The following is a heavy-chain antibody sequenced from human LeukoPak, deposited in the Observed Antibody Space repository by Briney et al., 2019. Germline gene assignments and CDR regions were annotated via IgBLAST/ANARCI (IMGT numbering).Heavy chain of an antibody. CDR2: ISAYNGNT. Sequence: ASVKVSCKASGYTFTSYGISWVRQAPGQGLEWMGWISAYNGNTNYAQKLQGRVTMTTDTSTSTAYVELRSLRSDDTAVYYCARGPKNYDILTGAADYYYGMDVWGQGTTVTVSS. CDR3: ARGPKNYDILTGAADYYYGMDV. V-gene: IGHV1-18*01. J-gene: IGHJ6*02. CDR1: GYTFTSYG. D-gene: IGHD3-9*01.